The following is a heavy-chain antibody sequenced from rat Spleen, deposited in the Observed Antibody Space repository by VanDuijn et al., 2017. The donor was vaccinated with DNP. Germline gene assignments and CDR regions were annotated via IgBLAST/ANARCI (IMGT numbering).Heavy chain of an antibody. CDR1: GFTFSDYA. CDR2: IIYDGSST. D-gene: IGHD4-3*01. CDR3: AKNSGYYFDY. J-gene: IGHJ2*01. V-gene: IGHV5-17*01. Sequence: EVQLVESGGGLVQPGNSLKLSCAASGFTFSDYAMAWVRQSPKKGLEWVATIIYDGSSTYYRDSVKGRFTISRDHARSTLYLQMDSLRSEDTATYYCAKNSGYYFDYWGQGVMVTVSS.